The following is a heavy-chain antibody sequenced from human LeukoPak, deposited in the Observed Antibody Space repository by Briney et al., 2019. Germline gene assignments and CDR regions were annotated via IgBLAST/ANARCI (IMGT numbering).Heavy chain of an antibody. D-gene: IGHD1-26*01. V-gene: IGHV4-61*02. Sequence: PSETLSLTCTVSGGSISSGSYYWSWIRQPAGKGLEWIGRIYTSGSTNYNPSLKSRVTMSVDTSKNQFSLKLSSVTAADTAVYYCARSSGSYDYWGQGTLVTVSS. CDR2: IYTSGST. CDR1: GGSISSGSYY. CDR3: ARSSGSYDY. J-gene: IGHJ4*02.